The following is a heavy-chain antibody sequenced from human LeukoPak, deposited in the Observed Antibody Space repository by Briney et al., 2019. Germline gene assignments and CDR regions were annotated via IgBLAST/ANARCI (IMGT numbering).Heavy chain of an antibody. V-gene: IGHV3-66*04. Sequence: SGGSLRLSCAASGFSVSNTYMSWVRQAPGKGLEWVSNIYSGGITYYADSVKGRFNISRDNSKNTLYLQMNSLRAEDTAVYYCALQRPLKGVWGQGTTVTVSS. CDR3: ALQRPLKGV. J-gene: IGHJ6*02. CDR2: IYSGGIT. CDR1: GFSVSNTY. D-gene: IGHD1-1*01.